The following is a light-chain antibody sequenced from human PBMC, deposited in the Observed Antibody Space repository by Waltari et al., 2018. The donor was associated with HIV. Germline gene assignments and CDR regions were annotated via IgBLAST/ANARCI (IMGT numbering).Light chain of an antibody. Sequence: SNELTQPPSVSVSPGQTARITCSGVALANHYTYWFQQKPGQAPGLVIYKDTERPSGTPERFAGSRSGTTVKLTISGVQAEDEADYYCQSGGSSGSWVFGGGTKLTVL. CDR3: QSGGSSGSWV. V-gene: IGLV3-25*03. CDR2: KDT. J-gene: IGLJ3*02. CDR1: ALANHY.